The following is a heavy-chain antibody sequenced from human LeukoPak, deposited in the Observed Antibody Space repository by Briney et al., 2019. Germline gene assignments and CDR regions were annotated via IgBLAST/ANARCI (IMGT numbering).Heavy chain of an antibody. D-gene: IGHD6-6*01. Sequence: SETLSLTCAVYRGSFNAYYWSWIRQPPGKGLEWIGEITHSGGADSNPSLRSRVAMSVGTSKNQFSLRLSSVTAADTAVYYCASRQLGTNRRLDFWGQGTLVTVSS. CDR3: ASRQLGTNRRLDF. CDR2: ITHSGGA. J-gene: IGHJ4*02. CDR1: RGSFNAYY. V-gene: IGHV4-34*01.